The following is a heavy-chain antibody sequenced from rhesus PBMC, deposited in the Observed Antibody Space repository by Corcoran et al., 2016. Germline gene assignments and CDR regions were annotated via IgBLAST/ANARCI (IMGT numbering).Heavy chain of an antibody. V-gene: IGHV3S16*01. J-gene: IGHJ6*01. D-gene: IGHD4-29*01. CDR3: TSDLYGSNYEGGLDS. CDR2: ISSASSYI. CDR1: GFTFSSYG. Sequence: EVQLVESGGGLVQPGGSLRLSCAASGFTFSSYGMSWVRQAPGKGLEWVSSISSASSYIYYADSVKGRFTSSRDNAKNSLSLQMNSLRAEDTAVYYCTSDLYGSNYEGGLDSWGQGVVVTVSS.